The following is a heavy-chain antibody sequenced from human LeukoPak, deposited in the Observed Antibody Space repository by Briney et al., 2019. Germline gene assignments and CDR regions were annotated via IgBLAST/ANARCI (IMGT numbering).Heavy chain of an antibody. J-gene: IGHJ4*02. Sequence: GGSLRLSCAASGFTFSSFEMNWVRQAPGKGLEWVSYITSSGSTTHYADSVEGRFTISRDNAKNSLYLQMNSLRAEDMAVYYCARGGYCSSTGCYGADYWGQGTLVTVSS. D-gene: IGHD2-2*01. CDR2: ITSSGSTT. V-gene: IGHV3-48*03. CDR1: GFTFSSFE. CDR3: ARGGYCSSTGCYGADY.